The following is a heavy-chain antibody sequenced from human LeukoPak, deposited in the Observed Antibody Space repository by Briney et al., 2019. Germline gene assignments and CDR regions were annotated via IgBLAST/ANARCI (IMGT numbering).Heavy chain of an antibody. CDR2: IYHSGST. J-gene: IGHJ4*02. D-gene: IGHD3-3*01. V-gene: IGHV4-4*02. Sequence: PSETLSLTCAVSGGSISSSNWWSWVRQPPGKGLEWIGEIYHSGSTNYNPSLKSRVTISVDKSKNQFSLKLSSVTAADTAVCYCASSQIFGVVRFDYWGQGTLVTVSS. CDR3: ASSQIFGVVRFDY. CDR1: GGSISSSNW.